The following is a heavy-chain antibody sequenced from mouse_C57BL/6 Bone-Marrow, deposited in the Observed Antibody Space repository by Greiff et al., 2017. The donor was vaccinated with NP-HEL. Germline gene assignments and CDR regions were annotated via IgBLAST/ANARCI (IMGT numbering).Heavy chain of an antibody. CDR3: TTFYGNYPSCMDY. CDR2: IYPENGDT. V-gene: IGHV14-4*01. J-gene: IGHJ4*01. CDR1: GFNIKDDY. D-gene: IGHD2-1*01. Sequence: EVQLQQSGAELVRPGASVKLSCTASGFNIKDDYMHWVKQRPEQGLEWIGWIYPENGDTEYASKFQGKATITADTSSNTAYLQLSSLTSEDTAVYYCTTFYGNYPSCMDYWGQGTSVTVSS.